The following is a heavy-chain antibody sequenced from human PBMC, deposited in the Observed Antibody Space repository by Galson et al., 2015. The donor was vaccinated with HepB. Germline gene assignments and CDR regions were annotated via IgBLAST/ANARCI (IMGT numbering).Heavy chain of an antibody. CDR3: ATLPSDSSSSGYYYYGMDV. J-gene: IGHJ6*02. V-gene: IGHV3-30*03. CDR2: ISYDGSNK. D-gene: IGHD6-6*01. CDR1: GFTFSSYG. Sequence: SLRLSCAASGFTFSSYGMHWVRQAPGKGLEWVAVISYDGSNKYYADSVKGRFTISRDNSKNTLYLQMNSLRAEDTAVYYCATLPSDSSSSGYYYYGMDVWGQGTTVTVSS.